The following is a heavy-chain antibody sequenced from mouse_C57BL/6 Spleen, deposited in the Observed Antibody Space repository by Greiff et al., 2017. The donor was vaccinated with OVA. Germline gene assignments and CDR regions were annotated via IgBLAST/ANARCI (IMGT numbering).Heavy chain of an antibody. CDR1: GYTFTSYG. Sequence: QVQLQQSGAELARPGASVKLSCKASGYTFTSYGISWVKQRTGQGLEWIGEIYPRSGNTYYNEKFKGKATLTADKSSSTAYMELRSLTSEDSAVYFCARIYYYSSSLYYAMDYWGQGTSVTVSS. D-gene: IGHD1-1*01. CDR3: ARIYYYSSSLYYAMDY. J-gene: IGHJ4*01. V-gene: IGHV1-81*01. CDR2: IYPRSGNT.